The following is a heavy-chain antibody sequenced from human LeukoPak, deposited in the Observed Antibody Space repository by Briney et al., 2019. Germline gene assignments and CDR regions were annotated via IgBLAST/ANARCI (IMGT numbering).Heavy chain of an antibody. CDR3: EREIGSGSFLDN. CDR1: VYTFSVYY. CDR2: INPKIGGT. D-gene: IGHD3-10*01. V-gene: IGHV1-2*02. J-gene: IGHJ4*02. Sequence: ASVNVSFKASVYTFSVYYIHCLRHALGQAPDRMGWINPKIGGTNYAQKFQGRVTRTRDTSISTAYMELSRLRSDDTAVYYCEREIGSGSFLDNWGQGTLVTVSS.